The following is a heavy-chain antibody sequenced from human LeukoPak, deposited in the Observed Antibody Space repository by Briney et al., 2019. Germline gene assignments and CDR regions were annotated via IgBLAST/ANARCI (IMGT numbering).Heavy chain of an antibody. V-gene: IGHV3-64*01. CDR1: GFTFSSYA. Sequence: GGSLRLSCAASGFTFSSYAVHWVRQAPGKGLEYVSAISSNGGSTYYANSVKGRFTISRDNSKNTLYLQMGSLRAEDMAVYYCARSVLLWFGESIDAFDIWGQGTMVTVSS. CDR3: ARSVLLWFGESIDAFDI. CDR2: ISSNGGST. D-gene: IGHD3-10*01. J-gene: IGHJ3*02.